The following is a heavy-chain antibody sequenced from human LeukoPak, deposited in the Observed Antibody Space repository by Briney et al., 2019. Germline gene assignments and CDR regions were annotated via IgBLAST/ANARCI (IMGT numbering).Heavy chain of an antibody. D-gene: IGHD1-26*01. V-gene: IGHV5-51*01. J-gene: IGHJ3*02. CDR2: IYPGDADT. CDR3: ARGAHGSGFDI. CDR1: GYSFDTNW. Sequence: GESLKISCKGSGYSFDTNWIGWVRQMPGKGLEWMGIIYPGDADTRYSPSFEGQVTISADKSITTAYPQWSSLEASDTAMYYCARGAHGSGFDIWGQGTMVTVSP.